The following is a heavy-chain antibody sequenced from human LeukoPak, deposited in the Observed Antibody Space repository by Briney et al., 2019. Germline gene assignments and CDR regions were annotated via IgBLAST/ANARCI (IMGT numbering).Heavy chain of an antibody. CDR1: GGSISSGSYY. D-gene: IGHD3-3*01. V-gene: IGHV4-61*02. Sequence: SETLSLTCTVSGGSISSGSYYWSWIRQPAGKGLEWIGRIYTRGSTNYNPSLKSRVTISVDTTKNQFSLKLSSVTAADTAVYYCARDNIWSGYGFDYWGQGTLVTVSS. CDR3: ARDNIWSGYGFDY. CDR2: IYTRGST. J-gene: IGHJ4*02.